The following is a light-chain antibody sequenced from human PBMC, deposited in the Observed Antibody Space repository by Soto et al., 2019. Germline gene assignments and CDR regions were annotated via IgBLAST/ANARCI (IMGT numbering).Light chain of an antibody. J-gene: IGKJ1*01. V-gene: IGKV3-11*01. Sequence: EIVFTQSPATLSLSPGERATLSCRASQSVSGYLAWYQKKPGQAPRLLIYDASNRATGIPARFSGSGSVTDFTLTISSLEPEDFAVYYCQQRSNWPGTFGQGTKVDIK. CDR1: QSVSGY. CDR3: QQRSNWPGT. CDR2: DAS.